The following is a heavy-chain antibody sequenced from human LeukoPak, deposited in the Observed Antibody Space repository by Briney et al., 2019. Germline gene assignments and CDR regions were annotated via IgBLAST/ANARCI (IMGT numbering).Heavy chain of an antibody. J-gene: IGHJ3*02. CDR3: ARDQPEIDAFDI. CDR1: GYTFTGYY. Sequence: ASVKVSCKASGYTFTGYYMHWVRQSHGQGLEWMGWINPNSGGTNYAQKFQGRVTMTRDTSISTAYMELSRLRSDDTAVYYCARDQPEIDAFDIWGQGTMVTVSS. V-gene: IGHV1-2*02. CDR2: INPNSGGT.